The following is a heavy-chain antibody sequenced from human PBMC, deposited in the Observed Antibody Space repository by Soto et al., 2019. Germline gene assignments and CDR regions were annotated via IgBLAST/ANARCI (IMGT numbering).Heavy chain of an antibody. D-gene: IGHD3-22*01. CDR1: GFTFSSYA. CDR2: ISSNGGST. J-gene: IGHJ3*02. CDR3: VKDHYGDYYDSSGYYPDAFDI. V-gene: IGHV3-64D*08. Sequence: GGSLRLSCSASGFTFSSYAMHWVRQAPGKGLEYVSAISSNGGSTYYADSVKGRFTISRDNSKNTLYLQMSSLRAEDTAVYYCVKDHYGDYYDSSGYYPDAFDIWGQGTMVTVSS.